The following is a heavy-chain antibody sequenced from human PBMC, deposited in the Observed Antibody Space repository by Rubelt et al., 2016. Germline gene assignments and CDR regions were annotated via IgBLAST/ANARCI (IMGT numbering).Heavy chain of an antibody. CDR3: ARVRGMGARHFDY. Sequence: QVQLQQWGAGLLKPSETLSLTCAAYGGSFSGFFWSWIRQPPGKGLEWIGEINHSGSTNYNPSLKSRVTISVDTSKNQFSLKLSSVTAADTAVYYCARVRGMGARHFDYWGQGTLVTVSS. D-gene: IGHD1-26*01. CDR1: GGSFSGFF. J-gene: IGHJ4*02. CDR2: INHSGST. V-gene: IGHV4-34*01.